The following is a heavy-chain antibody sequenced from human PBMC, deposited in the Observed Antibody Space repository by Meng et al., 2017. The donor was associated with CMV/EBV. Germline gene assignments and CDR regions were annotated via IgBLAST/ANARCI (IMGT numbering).Heavy chain of an antibody. CDR1: GFTFSSYW. CDR2: IKQDGSEK. Sequence: GGSLRLSCAASGFTFSSYWMSWVRQAPGKGLEWVANIKQDGSEKYYVDSVKGRFTISRDNAKNSLYLQMNSLRAEDTAVYYCARKKGGFRPAANGVGYYYYGMDVWGQGTTVTVSS. V-gene: IGHV3-7*01. CDR3: ARKKGGFRPAANGVGYYYYGMDV. J-gene: IGHJ6*02. D-gene: IGHD3-16*01.